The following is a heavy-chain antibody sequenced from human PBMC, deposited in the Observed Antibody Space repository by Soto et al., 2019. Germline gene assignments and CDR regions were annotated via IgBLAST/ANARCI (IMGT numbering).Heavy chain of an antibody. CDR3: TPETREIQLWLRARYYGMDV. Sequence: EVQLVESGGGLVKPGGSLRLSCAASGFTFSNAWMSWVRQAPGKGLEWVGRIKSKTDGGTTDYAAPVKGRFTISRDDSKNTLYLQMNSLKTEDTAVYYCTPETREIQLWLRARYYGMDVWGQGTTVTVSS. J-gene: IGHJ6*02. D-gene: IGHD5-18*01. CDR2: IKSKTDGGTT. V-gene: IGHV3-15*01. CDR1: GFTFSNAW.